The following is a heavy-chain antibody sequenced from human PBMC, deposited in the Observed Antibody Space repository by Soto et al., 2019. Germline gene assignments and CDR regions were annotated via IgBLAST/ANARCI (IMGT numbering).Heavy chain of an antibody. Sequence: SETLSLTRTVFGASVNGYYCSWIQQSPGRGRELIGHIFNRGTIHYNPSLKSRVTVSVDSSKNQISLKMSAVTAADTGIYRRDRDLLATSSARCYVYYGLDVWGHGTALT. D-gene: IGHD2-15*01. V-gene: IGHV4-59*02. CDR1: GASVNGYY. J-gene: IGHJ6*02. CDR3: DRDLLATSSARCYVYYGLDV. CDR2: IFNRGTI.